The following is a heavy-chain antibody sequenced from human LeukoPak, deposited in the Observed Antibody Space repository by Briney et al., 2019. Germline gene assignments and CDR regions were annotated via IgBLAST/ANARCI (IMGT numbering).Heavy chain of an antibody. CDR2: IWYDGSNK. CDR3: ARGGGPIVVVPAADPEPFYGMDV. J-gene: IGHJ6*02. V-gene: IGHV3-33*08. Sequence: GGSLRLSCAASGFTFSSYGMHWVRQAPGKGLEWVAVIWYDGSNKYYADSVKGRFTISRDNSKNTLYLQMSSLRAEDTAVYYCARGGGPIVVVPAADPEPFYGMDVWGQGTTVTVSS. CDR1: GFTFSSYG. D-gene: IGHD2-2*01.